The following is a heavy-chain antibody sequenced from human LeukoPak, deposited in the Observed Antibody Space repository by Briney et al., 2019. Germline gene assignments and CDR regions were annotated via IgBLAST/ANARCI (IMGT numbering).Heavy chain of an antibody. D-gene: IGHD2-15*01. CDR2: IIPILGIA. CDR1: GGTFISYA. Sequence: SVKVSCKASGGTFISYAIRWVRQAPGQGLEWMGRIIPILGIANYAQKFQGRVTITADKSTSTAYMELSSLRSEDTAVYYCAGVDYYYYYGMDVWGQGTTVTVSS. J-gene: IGHJ6*02. CDR3: AGVDYYYYYGMDV. V-gene: IGHV1-69*04.